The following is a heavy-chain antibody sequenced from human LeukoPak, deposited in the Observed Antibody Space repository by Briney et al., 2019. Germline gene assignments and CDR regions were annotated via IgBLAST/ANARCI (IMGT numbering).Heavy chain of an antibody. J-gene: IGHJ4*02. CDR2: IKQDGSER. CDR3: ARAGSHWHYVY. Sequence: GGSLRLSCAASGFAFSSFSMSWVRQSPTKGLEWVANIKQDGSERYYVDSVKGRFTISRDNAKNSLSLQMNNLRVEDTAVYYCARAGSHWHYVYWGQGTVVTVSS. CDR1: GFAFSSFS. D-gene: IGHD3-10*01. V-gene: IGHV3-7*01.